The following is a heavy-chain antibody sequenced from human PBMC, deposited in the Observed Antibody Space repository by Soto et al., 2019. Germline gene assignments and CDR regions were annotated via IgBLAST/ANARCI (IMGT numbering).Heavy chain of an antibody. CDR1: GGTFSTYA. J-gene: IGHJ4*02. CDR2: IIPMFGTA. V-gene: IGHV1-69*12. D-gene: IGHD5-18*01. Sequence: QVQLVQSGAEVKKPESSVKVSCKAPGGTFSTYAISWVRQAPGQGLEWMGGIIPMFGTANYAQKFQDRVKIPADESTNTVYMELSRLRSEDTAVYFCASGIQLWLRRINNGYSGWGQGTLVTVSS. CDR3: ASGIQLWLRRINNGYSG.